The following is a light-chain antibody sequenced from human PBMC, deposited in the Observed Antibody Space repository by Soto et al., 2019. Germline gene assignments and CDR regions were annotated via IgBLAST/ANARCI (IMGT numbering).Light chain of an antibody. CDR1: QSISSW. Sequence: DIQMTQSPSTLSASVGDRVTITCRASQSISSWLAWYQQKPGKAPKLLVYKASSLESGVPSRFSGSGSGTEFTLTISSLQPDYFATYYCQQYNSPWTFGQGTTVEIK. V-gene: IGKV1-5*03. CDR3: QQYNSPWT. J-gene: IGKJ1*01. CDR2: KAS.